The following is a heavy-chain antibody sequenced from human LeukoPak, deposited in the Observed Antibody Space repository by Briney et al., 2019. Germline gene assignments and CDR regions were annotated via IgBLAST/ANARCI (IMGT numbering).Heavy chain of an antibody. CDR1: GGTFSSYA. Sequence: ASVKVSCKASGGTFSSYAISWVRQAPGQGLEWMGGIIPICGTANYAQKFQGRVTITADESTSTAYMELSSLRSEDTAVYYCARAGIAAAGTLDYWGQGTLVTVSS. CDR2: IIPICGTA. V-gene: IGHV1-69*01. J-gene: IGHJ4*02. D-gene: IGHD6-13*01. CDR3: ARAGIAAAGTLDY.